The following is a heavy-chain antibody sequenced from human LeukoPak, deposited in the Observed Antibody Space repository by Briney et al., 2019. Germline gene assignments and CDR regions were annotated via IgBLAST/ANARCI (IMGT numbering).Heavy chain of an antibody. CDR2: IYYSGST. Sequence: PSETLSLTCTVSGGSITTYYWSWIRQSPGKGLEWIGYIYYSGSTNYNPSLKSRVTISVDTSRNQFSLKLSSVTAADTAVYYCAMDGYPSHRESPNFDYWGQGTLVTVSS. CDR3: AMDGYPSHRESPNFDY. J-gene: IGHJ4*02. V-gene: IGHV4-59*08. D-gene: IGHD3-10*01. CDR1: GGSITTYY.